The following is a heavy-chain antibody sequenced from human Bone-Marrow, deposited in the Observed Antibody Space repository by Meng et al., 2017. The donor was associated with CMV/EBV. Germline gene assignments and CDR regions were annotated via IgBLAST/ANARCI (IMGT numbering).Heavy chain of an antibody. J-gene: IGHJ4*02. CDR2: INPNSGGT. CDR1: GYTFTGYD. D-gene: IGHD1-7*01. CDR3: AREINWNYQY. Sequence: VSCKASGYTFTGYDKHWVRQAPGQGLEWMGWINPNSGGTNYAQKFQGRVTMTRDTSISTAYMELSRLRSDDTAVYYCAREINWNYQYWGQGTLVTVSS. V-gene: IGHV1-2*02.